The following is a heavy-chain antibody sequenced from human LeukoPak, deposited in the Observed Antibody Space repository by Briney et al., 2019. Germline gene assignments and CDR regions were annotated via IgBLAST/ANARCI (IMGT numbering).Heavy chain of an antibody. V-gene: IGHV3-7*01. J-gene: IGHJ4*02. Sequence: GSLRLSCAASGFTFSSYWMAWVRQAPGKGLEWVANIKGDESARHQADSVKGRFTISRDNTRNSLYLQMTNPRGDDTAVYYCARDVVGSLDYWGQGTLVTVSS. CDR1: GFTFSSYW. D-gene: IGHD1-26*01. CDR2: IKGDESAR. CDR3: ARDVVGSLDY.